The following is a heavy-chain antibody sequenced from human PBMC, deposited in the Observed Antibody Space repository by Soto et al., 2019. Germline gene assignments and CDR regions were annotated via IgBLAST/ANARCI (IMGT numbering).Heavy chain of an antibody. CDR2: IKQDGSEK. Sequence: GGSLRLSCAASGFTFSSYWMSWVRQAPGKGLEWVANIKQDGSEKYYVDSVKGRFTISRDNAKNSLYLQMNSLRAEDTAVYYCARVVGQWHHQFDYWGQGTLVTVSS. D-gene: IGHD6-19*01. V-gene: IGHV3-7*04. CDR1: GFTFSSYW. J-gene: IGHJ4*02. CDR3: ARVVGQWHHQFDY.